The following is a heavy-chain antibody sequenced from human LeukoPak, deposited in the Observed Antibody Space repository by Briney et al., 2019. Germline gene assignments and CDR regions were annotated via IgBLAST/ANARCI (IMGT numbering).Heavy chain of an antibody. J-gene: IGHJ4*02. V-gene: IGHV3-23*01. Sequence: GGSLRLSCAASGFTSSSYAMSWVRQAPGKGLEWVSAISGSGGSTYYADSVKGRFTISRDNSKNTLYLQMNSLRAEDTAVYYCATCITMVRVDFDYWGQGTLVTVSS. CDR1: GFTSSSYA. CDR3: ATCITMVRVDFDY. D-gene: IGHD3-10*01. CDR2: ISGSGGST.